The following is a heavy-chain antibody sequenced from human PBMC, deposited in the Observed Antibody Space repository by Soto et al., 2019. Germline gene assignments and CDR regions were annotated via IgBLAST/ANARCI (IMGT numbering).Heavy chain of an antibody. CDR2: FSGGGGGT. V-gene: IGHV3-23*01. D-gene: IGHD1-1*01. Sequence: EVQLLESGGGLVQPGGSLRLSCAVSGFIISDYGVTWVRQAPGKGLEWVSGFSGGGGGTFYADSVKGRFTISRDDPKNTAYLQMNSLGAEDTAVYYCVRWNGVGDRWGQGTLVTVSS. J-gene: IGHJ5*02. CDR3: VRWNGVGDR. CDR1: GFIISDYG.